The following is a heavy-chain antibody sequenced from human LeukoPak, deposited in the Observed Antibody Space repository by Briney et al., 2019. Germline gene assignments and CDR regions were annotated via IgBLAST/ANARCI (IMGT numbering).Heavy chain of an antibody. J-gene: IGHJ6*03. CDR1: GVSFSGYY. CDR3: ARGYSSSWDYYYYYMDV. D-gene: IGHD6-13*01. CDR2: INHSGST. V-gene: IGHV4-34*01. Sequence: SETLSLTCAVYGVSFSGYYWSWIRQPPGKGLEWIGEINHSGSTNYNPSLKSRVTISVDTSKNQFSLKLSSVTAADTAVYYCARGYSSSWDYYYYYMDVWGKGTTVTVSS.